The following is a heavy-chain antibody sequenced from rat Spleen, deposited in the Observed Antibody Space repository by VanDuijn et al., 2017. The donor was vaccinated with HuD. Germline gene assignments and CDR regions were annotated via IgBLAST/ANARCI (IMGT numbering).Heavy chain of an antibody. J-gene: IGHJ2*01. CDR2: VSYDGGSV. V-gene: IGHV5-20*01. CDR3: STLDY. Sequence: EVQVVESDGGLVQPGRSLKLSCAASGFTFSDYYMAWVRQAPKKGLEWVAYVSYDGGSVYYRDSVRGRFTISRDKAKSTLYLQMDSLRSEDTATYYCSTLDYWGQGVMVTVSS. CDR1: GFTFSDYY.